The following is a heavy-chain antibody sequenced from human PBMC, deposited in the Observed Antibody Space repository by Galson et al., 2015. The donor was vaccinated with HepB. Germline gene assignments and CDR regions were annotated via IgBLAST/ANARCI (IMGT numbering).Heavy chain of an antibody. D-gene: IGHD6-13*01. Sequence: SVTVSCKASGYTFTVFYMHWVRQVPGQGLEWMGWISPNSGGTNYAQKFQGRVTMTRDTSLSTVYMELSRLKFDDTAVYYCARAQGGGIAAAVRPFVGLVYWGQGTLVTVSS. J-gene: IGHJ4*02. CDR3: ARAQGGGIAAAVRPFVGLVY. V-gene: IGHV1-2*02. CDR1: GYTFTVFY. CDR2: ISPNSGGT.